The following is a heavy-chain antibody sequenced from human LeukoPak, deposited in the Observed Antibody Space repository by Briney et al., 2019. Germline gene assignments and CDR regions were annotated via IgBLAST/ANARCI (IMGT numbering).Heavy chain of an antibody. D-gene: IGHD1-26*01. CDR2: ISSSSSYI. Sequence: PGGSLRLSCAASGFTFSSYSMNWVRQAPGKGLEWVSSISSSSSYIYYADSVKGRITISRDNAKNSLYLQMNSLRAEDTAVYYCAKDGSYWGGTGAMKREGDYWGQGTLVTVSS. CDR3: AKDGSYWGGTGAMKREGDY. V-gene: IGHV3-21*04. CDR1: GFTFSSYS. J-gene: IGHJ4*02.